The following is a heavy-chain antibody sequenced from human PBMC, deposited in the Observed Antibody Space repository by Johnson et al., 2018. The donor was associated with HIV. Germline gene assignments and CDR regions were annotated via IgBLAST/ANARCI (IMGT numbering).Heavy chain of an antibody. D-gene: IGHD2-2*01. J-gene: IGHJ3*02. CDR3: ARDRGVVVLHGAFDI. V-gene: IGHV3-20*04. Sequence: VQLVESGGGVLRPGGSLRLSCEGFGFMFEDYGLNWVRQAPGKGLEWVSGINWNGGNTGYADSVKGRCTISRDNAKNSLYLQMNSLRAEDTAGYYCARDRGVVVLHGAFDIWGQGTMVTVSS. CDR2: INWNGGNT. CDR1: GFMFEDYG.